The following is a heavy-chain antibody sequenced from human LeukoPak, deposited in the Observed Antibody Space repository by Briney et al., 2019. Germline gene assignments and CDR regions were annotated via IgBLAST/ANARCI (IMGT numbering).Heavy chain of an antibody. CDR1: GGTFSSYA. D-gene: IGHD2-2*01. CDR2: IIPIFGTA. J-gene: IGHJ6*04. Sequence: SVKVSCKASGGTFSSYAISWVRQAPGQGLEWMGGIIPIFGTANYAQKFQGRVTITADKSTNTAYMELSSLRSEDTAVYYCASTIVVVPAAIPYYYGMDVWGKGTTVTVSS. V-gene: IGHV1-69*06. CDR3: ASTIVVVPAAIPYYYGMDV.